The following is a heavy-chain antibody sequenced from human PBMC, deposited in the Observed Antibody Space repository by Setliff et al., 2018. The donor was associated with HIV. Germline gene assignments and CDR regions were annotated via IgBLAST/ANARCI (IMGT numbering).Heavy chain of an antibody. CDR1: GGSISSYY. D-gene: IGHD6-6*01. Sequence: PSETLSLTCNVSGGSISSYYWSWIRQSPGKGLEWIGGIYHSGSTDYNPSLKSRVTISVDTSKNQFSLKLSSVTAADTAVYYCAHIAARPVRYYYYGMDVWGQGTTVTVSS. J-gene: IGHJ6*02. V-gene: IGHV4-34*01. CDR2: IYHSGST. CDR3: AHIAARPVRYYYYGMDV.